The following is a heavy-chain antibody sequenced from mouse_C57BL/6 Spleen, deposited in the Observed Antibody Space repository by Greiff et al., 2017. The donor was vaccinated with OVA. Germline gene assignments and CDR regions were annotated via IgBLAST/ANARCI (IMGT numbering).Heavy chain of an antibody. CDR2: IHPNSGST. CDR1: GYTFTSYW. CDR3: ARGSLDYDY. D-gene: IGHD2-4*01. Sequence: VKLQESGAELVKPGASVKLSCKASGYTFTSYWMHWVKQRPGQGLEWIGMIHPNSGSTNYNEKFKSKATLTVDKSSSTAYMQLSSLTSEDSAVYYCARGSLDYDYWGQGTTLTVSS. J-gene: IGHJ2*01. V-gene: IGHV1-64*01.